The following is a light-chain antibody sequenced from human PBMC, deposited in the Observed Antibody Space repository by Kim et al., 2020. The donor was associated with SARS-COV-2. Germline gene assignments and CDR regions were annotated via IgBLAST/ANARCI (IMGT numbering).Light chain of an antibody. Sequence: SYELTQPPSVSVSPGQTASITCSGDKLGDKYACWYQQKPGQSPVLVIYQDSKRPSGIPERFSGSNSGNTATLTISGTQAMDEADYYCQARDSSNVVFGGG. CDR1: KLGDKY. J-gene: IGLJ2*01. CDR2: QDS. CDR3: QARDSSNVV. V-gene: IGLV3-1*01.